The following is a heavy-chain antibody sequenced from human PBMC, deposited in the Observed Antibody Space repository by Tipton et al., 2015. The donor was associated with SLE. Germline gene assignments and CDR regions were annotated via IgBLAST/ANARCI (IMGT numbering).Heavy chain of an antibody. D-gene: IGHD2/OR15-2a*01. CDR1: GVSISSSSYY. V-gene: IGHV4-39*07. Sequence: TLSLTCTVSGVSISSSSYYWTWIRQPPGKGLAWIGSIRYSGTPYYNPSLKSRITISVDTSKNQFSLKLTSVTAADTAVYYCARRSITPYFDFWGQGRLVTVSS. CDR3: ARRSITPYFDF. CDR2: IRYSGTP. J-gene: IGHJ4*02.